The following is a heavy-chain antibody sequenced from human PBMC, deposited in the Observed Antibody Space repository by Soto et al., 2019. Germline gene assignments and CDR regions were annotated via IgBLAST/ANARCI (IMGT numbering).Heavy chain of an antibody. CDR3: ARSDIVVVTVDV. D-gene: IGHD2-15*01. CDR1: GFTFSSYA. V-gene: IGHV3-30-3*01. Sequence: PGGSLRLSCAASGFTFSSYAMHWVRQAPGKGLEWVAVISYDGSNKYYADSVKGRFTISRDNSKNTLYLQMNSLRAEDTAVYYCARSDIVVVTVDVWGQGTTVTV. J-gene: IGHJ6*02. CDR2: ISYDGSNK.